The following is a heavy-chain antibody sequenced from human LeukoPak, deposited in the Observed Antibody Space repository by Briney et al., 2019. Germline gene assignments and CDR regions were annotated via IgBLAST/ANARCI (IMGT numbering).Heavy chain of an antibody. CDR2: IYNSGST. CDR3: ARSSGWYHYFDY. CDR1: GGSISSYY. V-gene: IGHV4-59*01. J-gene: IGHJ4*02. Sequence: SETLSLTCTVSGGSISSYYWSWIRQPPGKGLEWIGYIYNSGSTNYNPSLKSRVTISVDTSKNQFSLKLSSVTAADTAVYYCARSSGWYHYFDYWGQGTLVTVSS. D-gene: IGHD6-19*01.